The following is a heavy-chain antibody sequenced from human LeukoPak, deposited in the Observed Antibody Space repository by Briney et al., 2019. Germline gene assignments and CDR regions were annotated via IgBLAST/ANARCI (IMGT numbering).Heavy chain of an antibody. CDR3: ARSIVVVPAAISWFDP. J-gene: IGHJ5*02. V-gene: IGHV4-39*01. Sequence: SETLSLTCTVSGGSISSSSYYWGWIRQPPGKGLEWIGSIYYSGSTYYNPSLKSRVTISVDTSKNQFSLKLSSVTAADTAVYYCARSIVVVPAAISWFDPWGQGTLITVSS. CDR1: GGSISSSSYY. D-gene: IGHD2-2*01. CDR2: IYYSGST.